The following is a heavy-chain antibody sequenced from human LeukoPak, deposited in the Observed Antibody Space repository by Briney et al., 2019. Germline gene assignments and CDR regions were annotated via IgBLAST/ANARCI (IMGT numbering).Heavy chain of an antibody. CDR3: ARRSFGILFDY. J-gene: IGHJ4*02. Sequence: SETLSLTCTVSGGSISSGGHYWSWIRQPPGKGLEWIGYIYYSGSTSYNPSLKRRVTISVVTSKNQFSLKLSSVTAADTAVYYCARRSFGILFDYWGQGTLVTVSS. D-gene: IGHD3-16*01. V-gene: IGHV4-61*08. CDR1: GGSISSGGHY. CDR2: IYYSGST.